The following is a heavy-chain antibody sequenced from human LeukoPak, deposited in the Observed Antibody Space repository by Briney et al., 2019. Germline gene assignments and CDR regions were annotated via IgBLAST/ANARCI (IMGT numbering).Heavy chain of an antibody. J-gene: IGHJ4*02. CDR2: IYSGGTT. D-gene: IGHD1-1*01. CDR3: AKAEAVTGTFDC. Sequence: GGSLRLSCAASGFTVSSNYLNWVRQAPGTGLEWVSVIYSGGTTYYADSVKGRFTISRDNSKNTLYLQRNSLRAEDTAVYYCAKAEAVTGTFDCWGQGTLVTVSS. CDR1: GFTVSSNY. V-gene: IGHV3-53*01.